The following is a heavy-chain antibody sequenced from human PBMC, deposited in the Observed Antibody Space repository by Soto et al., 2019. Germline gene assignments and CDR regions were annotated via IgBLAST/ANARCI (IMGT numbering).Heavy chain of an antibody. J-gene: IGHJ4*02. V-gene: IGHV4-59*08. CDR2: IYNSGST. Sequence: PSETLSLTCTVSGGSISSYFWSWIRQPPGKGLEWIGYIYNSGSTNYNPSLKSRVTISVDTSKKQFSLKLNSVTAADTAVYYCARHDVGATHFDYWGQGTLVTVS. D-gene: IGHD1-26*01. CDR3: ARHDVGATHFDY. CDR1: GGSISSYF.